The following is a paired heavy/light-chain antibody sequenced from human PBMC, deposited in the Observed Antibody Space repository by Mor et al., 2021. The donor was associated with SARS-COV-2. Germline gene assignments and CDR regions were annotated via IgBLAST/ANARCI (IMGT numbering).Heavy chain of an antibody. D-gene: IGHD3-16*02. Sequence: EVQLLESGGGLVQPGGSLRLSCAASGFTFSSYAMSWVRQAPGKGLEWVSAISGSGGSTYYADSVKGRFTISRDNSKNTLYLQMNSLRAEDTAVYYCAKDEYDYVWGSYRSIYYFDYWGQGTLVTVSS. CDR3: AKDEYDYVWGSYRSIYYFDY. V-gene: IGHV3-23*01. CDR1: GFTFSSYA. CDR2: ISGSGGST. J-gene: IGHJ4*02.
Light chain of an antibody. V-gene: IGKV1-8*01. Sequence: AIRMTQSPSSFSASTGDRVTITCRASQGISSYLAWYQQKPGKAPKLLIYAASTLQSGVPSRFSGSGSGTDFTLTISCLQSEDFATYYCQQYYSYLGTFGQGTKLEIK. J-gene: IGKJ2*02. CDR1: QGISSY. CDR2: AAS. CDR3: QQYYSYLGT.